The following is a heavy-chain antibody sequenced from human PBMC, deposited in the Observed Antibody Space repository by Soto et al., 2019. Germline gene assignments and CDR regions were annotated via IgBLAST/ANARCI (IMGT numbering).Heavy chain of an antibody. CDR3: ARGHRDGYNYVYYYGMDV. CDR2: IYYSGST. CDR1: GGSISSGGYY. Sequence: TSETLSLTCTVSGGSISSGGYYWSWIRQHPGKGLEWIGYIYYSGSTYYNPSLKSRVTISVDTSKNQFSLKLSSVTAADTAVYYCARGHRDGYNYVYYYGMDVWGQGTTVTVSS. V-gene: IGHV4-31*03. D-gene: IGHD5-12*01. J-gene: IGHJ6*02.